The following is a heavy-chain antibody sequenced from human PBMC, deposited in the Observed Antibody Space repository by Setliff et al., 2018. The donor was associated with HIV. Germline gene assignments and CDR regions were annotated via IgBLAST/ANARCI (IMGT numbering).Heavy chain of an antibody. CDR3: AKETERWYSSSSGRAFDI. V-gene: IGHV1-8*03. CDR2: MNPNSGNT. CDR1: EYTFTSYN. D-gene: IGHD6-6*01. Sequence: ASVKVSCKASEYTFTSYNINWVRQATGQGLEWMGWMNPNSGNTGYAQKFQGRVTITRNTFISTAYMELSSLRSEDTAVYYCAKETERWYSSSSGRAFDIWGRGTVVTVSS. J-gene: IGHJ3*02.